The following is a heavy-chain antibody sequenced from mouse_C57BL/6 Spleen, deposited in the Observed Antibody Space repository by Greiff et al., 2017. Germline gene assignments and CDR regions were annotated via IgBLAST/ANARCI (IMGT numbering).Heavy chain of an antibody. D-gene: IGHD2-3*01. CDR1: GYTFTSYW. Sequence: QVQLQQPGAELVMPGASVKLSCKASGYTFTSYWMHWVKQRPGQGLEWIGEIDPSDSYTNYNQKFKGKSTLTVDKSSSTAYMQLSSLTSEDSAVYYCASYDGYAMDDWGKGTSVTVSS. V-gene: IGHV1-69*01. J-gene: IGHJ4*01. CDR2: IDPSDSYT. CDR3: ASYDGYAMDD.